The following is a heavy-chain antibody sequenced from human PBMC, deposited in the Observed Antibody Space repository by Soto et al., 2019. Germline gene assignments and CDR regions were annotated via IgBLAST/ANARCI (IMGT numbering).Heavy chain of an antibody. CDR1: GGSISSSNW. Sequence: QVQLQESGPGLVKPSGTLSLTCAVSGGSISSSNWWSWVRQPPGKGLEWIGEIYHSGSTNYNPSPKSRVTIXXSXSXXQFSLKRSSVTAADTAVYYCARVLSYGDVLWYFDLWGRGTLVTVSS. V-gene: IGHV4-4*02. CDR2: IYHSGST. CDR3: ARVLSYGDVLWYFDL. J-gene: IGHJ2*01. D-gene: IGHD4-17*01.